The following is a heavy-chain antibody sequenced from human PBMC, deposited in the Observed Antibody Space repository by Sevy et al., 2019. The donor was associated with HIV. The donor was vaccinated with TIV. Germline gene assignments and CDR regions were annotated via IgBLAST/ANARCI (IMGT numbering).Heavy chain of an antibody. J-gene: IGHJ5*02. CDR3: ARGPGVVAVAALNWFDP. CDR2: ISYDGSDK. D-gene: IGHD2-15*01. Sequence: GGSLRLSCAASGLTFSSYAMHWVRQAPGKGLEWVAVISYDGSDKYFADSVKGRFTISRDNSKNTLFLKMNSLSTEDTAVYYCARGPGVVAVAALNWFDPWGQGTLVTVSS. V-gene: IGHV3-30*04. CDR1: GLTFSSYA.